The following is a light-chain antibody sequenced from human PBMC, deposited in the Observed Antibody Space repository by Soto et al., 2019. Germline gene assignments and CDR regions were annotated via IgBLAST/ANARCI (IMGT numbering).Light chain of an antibody. V-gene: IGLV2-14*01. CDR3: SSYTSSSTRV. Sequence: QSALTQPASVSWSPGQSITISCTGTSSDVGGYNYVSWYQQHPGKAPKFMIYDVSNRPSGVSNRFSGSKSVNTATLTISGLQAEDEADYYCSSYTSSSTRVFGTGTKVTVL. CDR2: DVS. CDR1: SSDVGGYNY. J-gene: IGLJ1*01.